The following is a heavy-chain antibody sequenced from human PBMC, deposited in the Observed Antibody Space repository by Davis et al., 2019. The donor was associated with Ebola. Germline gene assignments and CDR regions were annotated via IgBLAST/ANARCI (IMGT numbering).Heavy chain of an antibody. Sequence: ASVKVSCKASGYTFTGYYMHWVRQATGQGLEWMGWMNPNSGNTGYAQKFQGRVTMTRENSMSTAYMELSSLRSEDTAVYFCARGGAAYSDLDYWGQGTLVAVSS. J-gene: IGHJ4*02. CDR3: ARGGAAYSDLDY. CDR2: MNPNSGNT. V-gene: IGHV1-8*02. CDR1: GYTFTGYY. D-gene: IGHD2-21*01.